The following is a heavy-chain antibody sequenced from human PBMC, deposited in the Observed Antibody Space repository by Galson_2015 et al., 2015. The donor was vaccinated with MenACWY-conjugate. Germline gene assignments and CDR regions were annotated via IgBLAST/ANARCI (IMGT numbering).Heavy chain of an antibody. CDR3: ARGGFSSGWSFDY. V-gene: IGHV1-3*04. CDR1: GYSFTSYA. Sequence: SVKVSCKASGYSFTSYAIYWERQAPGQGLEWMGWVNTDKGNTKYSQKFQGRVTITRDTSASTAYMELSSLTSEDTAIYYCARGGFSSGWSFDYWGQGTLVTVSS. CDR2: VNTDKGNT. D-gene: IGHD6-19*01. J-gene: IGHJ4*02.